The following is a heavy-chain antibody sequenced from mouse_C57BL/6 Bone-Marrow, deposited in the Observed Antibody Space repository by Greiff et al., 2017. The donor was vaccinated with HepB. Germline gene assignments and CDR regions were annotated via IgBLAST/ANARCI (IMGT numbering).Heavy chain of an antibody. CDR2: ISYDGSN. CDR3: ATGTRWFAY. V-gene: IGHV3-6*01. Sequence: EVQLVESGPGLVKPSQSLSLTCSVTGYSIPSGHYWNWIRQFPGNKLEWMGYISYDGSNNYNPSLKNRISITRDTSKNQFFLKLNSVTTEDTATYYCATGTRWFAYWGQGTLVTVSA. D-gene: IGHD4-1*01. CDR1: GYSIPSGHY. J-gene: IGHJ3*01.